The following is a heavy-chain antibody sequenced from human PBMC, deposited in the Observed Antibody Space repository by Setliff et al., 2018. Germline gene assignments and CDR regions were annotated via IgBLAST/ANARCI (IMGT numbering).Heavy chain of an antibody. D-gene: IGHD5-18*01. V-gene: IGHV4-59*08. CDR1: GGSISSHY. CDR2: ISYTGRT. CDR3: ARLPPLHTPMALTFDY. Sequence: ASETLSLTCTVSGGSISSHYWSWIRQPPGKGLEWIGYISYTGRTNFTPSFKSRVTISVDTSKNQFSLELRSVTAADTAVYYCARLPPLHTPMALTFDYWGQGILVTVSS. J-gene: IGHJ4*02.